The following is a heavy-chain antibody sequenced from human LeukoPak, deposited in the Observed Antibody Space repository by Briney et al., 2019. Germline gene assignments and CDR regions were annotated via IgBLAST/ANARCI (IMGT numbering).Heavy chain of an antibody. D-gene: IGHD6-6*01. CDR2: IYHSGST. V-gene: IGHV4-38-2*01. J-gene: IGHJ4*02. Sequence: SETLSLTCAFSGHSISSGYYWGWIRQPPGKGLEWIGSIYHSGSTYYNPSLKSRVTISVDTSKNQFSLKLSSVTAADTAVYYCARLRSTIAARPFDYWGQGTLVTVSS. CDR3: ARLRSTIAARPFDY. CDR1: GHSISSGYY.